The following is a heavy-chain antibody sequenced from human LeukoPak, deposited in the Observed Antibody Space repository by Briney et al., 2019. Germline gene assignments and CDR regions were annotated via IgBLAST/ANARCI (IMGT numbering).Heavy chain of an antibody. D-gene: IGHD3-10*01. CDR1: GFTFSSYA. Sequence: GGSLRLSCAASGFTFSSYAMHWVRQAPGKGLEWVAVISYDGSNKYYADSVKGRFTISRDNSKNTLYLQMNSLRAEDTAVYYCARDLGRGGAASDYYYYYGMDVWGQGTTVTVSS. CDR3: ARDLGRGGAASDYYYYYGMDV. CDR2: ISYDGSNK. J-gene: IGHJ6*02. V-gene: IGHV3-30-3*01.